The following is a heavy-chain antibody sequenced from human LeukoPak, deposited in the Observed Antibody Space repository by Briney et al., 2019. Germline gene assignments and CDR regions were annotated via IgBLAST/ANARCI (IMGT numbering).Heavy chain of an antibody. CDR2: ISGSGGST. Sequence: GGSLRLSCAASGFTFSSYAMSWVRQAPGKGLEWVSAISGSGGSTYYADSVKGRFTISRDNSKNTLYLQMNSLRAEDTAVYYCAKNTRVGAIRGYYFDYWGQGTLVTVSS. D-gene: IGHD1-26*01. V-gene: IGHV3-23*01. CDR3: AKNTRVGAIRGYYFDY. J-gene: IGHJ4*02. CDR1: GFTFSSYA.